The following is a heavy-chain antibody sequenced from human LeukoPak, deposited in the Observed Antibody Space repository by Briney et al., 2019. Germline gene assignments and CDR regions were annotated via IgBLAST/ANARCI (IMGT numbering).Heavy chain of an antibody. CDR2: ISGSGGKP. J-gene: IGHJ4*02. CDR3: AKYDSFDHYYDSSGRFDC. D-gene: IGHD3-22*01. CDR1: GFTFSTIA. Sequence: GGSLRLSCAASGFTFSTIAMSWVSPVPGQGWEWVSAISGSGGKPYHADSVKGRFTISRDNSKNTLFLQMNSLRDEDTAVYYCAKYDSFDHYYDSSGRFDCWGQGTLVTVSS. V-gene: IGHV3-23*01.